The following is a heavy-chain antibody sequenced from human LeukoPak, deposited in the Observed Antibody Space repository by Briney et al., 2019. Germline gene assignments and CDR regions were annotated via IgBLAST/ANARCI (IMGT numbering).Heavy chain of an antibody. V-gene: IGHV3-7*05. CDR2: IKEDGSEK. CDR3: AREIGSAARGR. J-gene: IGHJ4*02. CDR1: GFTFSSYG. Sequence: GRSLRLSCAASGFTFSSYGIHWVRQAPGKGLEWVANIKEDGSEKYYVDSVRGRFTISRDNAKNSVYLLMNSLRAEDTAVYYCAREIGSAARGRWGQGTLVTVSS. D-gene: IGHD6-13*01.